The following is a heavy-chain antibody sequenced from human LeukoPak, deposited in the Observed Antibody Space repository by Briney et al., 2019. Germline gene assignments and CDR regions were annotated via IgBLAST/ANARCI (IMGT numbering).Heavy chain of an antibody. CDR1: GGSISSSSHY. J-gene: IGHJ5*02. CDR3: ARHIVVVSTPADWFDP. D-gene: IGHD2-21*01. CDR2: IYYSGCT. Sequence: SETLSLTCTVSGGSISSSSHYWGWIRQPPGRGLEWIGSIYYSGCTYYNPSLKSRVTISVDTSKNQFSLKLSSVSAADTAVYHCARHIVVVSTPADWFDPWGQGTLVTVSS. V-gene: IGHV4-39*01.